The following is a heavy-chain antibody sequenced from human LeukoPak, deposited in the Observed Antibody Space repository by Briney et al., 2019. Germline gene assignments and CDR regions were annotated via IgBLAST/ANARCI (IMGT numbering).Heavy chain of an antibody. J-gene: IGHJ4*02. D-gene: IGHD5/OR15-5a*01. CDR2: ISGNGAGT. CDR3: AKVSWESTSQDFDC. CDR1: GFTFSSHA. V-gene: IGHV3-23*01. Sequence: GGSLRLSCAPSGFTFSSHAMSRVRQAPGKGLEWVSGISGNGAGTYYRDSVKGRFTISRDNSKNTLYLQMDSLRAEDTAVYYCAKVSWESTSQDFDCWGQGTLVTVSS.